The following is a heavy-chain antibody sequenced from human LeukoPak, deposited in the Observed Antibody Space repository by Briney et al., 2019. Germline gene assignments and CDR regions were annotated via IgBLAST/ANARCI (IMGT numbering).Heavy chain of an antibody. V-gene: IGHV1-24*01. CDR1: GYTLRELS. J-gene: IGHJ4*02. CDR3: ATDPYSGGRLGEFDF. D-gene: IGHD1-26*01. Sequence: GASVKVFCKVSGYTLRELSIHWVRQAPGKGLEWMGGYDPEDGETFSAQKFQGRVTMTEDTSTDTAHMELSSLRAEDTAVYYCATDPYSGGRLGEFDFWGQGTLVTVSP. CDR2: YDPEDGET.